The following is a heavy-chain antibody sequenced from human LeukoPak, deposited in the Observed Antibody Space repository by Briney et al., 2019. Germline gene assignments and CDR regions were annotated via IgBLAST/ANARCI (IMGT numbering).Heavy chain of an antibody. CDR1: GFTFDDYG. V-gene: IGHV3-7*01. Sequence: GGSLRLSCAASGFTFDDYGMSWVRQAPGKGLEWVANIKQDGSEKYYVDSVKGRLTISRDNAKNSLYLQMNSLRAEDTAVYYCARDPWELPFDHWGQGTLVTVSS. D-gene: IGHD1-26*01. CDR2: IKQDGSEK. CDR3: ARDPWELPFDH. J-gene: IGHJ4*02.